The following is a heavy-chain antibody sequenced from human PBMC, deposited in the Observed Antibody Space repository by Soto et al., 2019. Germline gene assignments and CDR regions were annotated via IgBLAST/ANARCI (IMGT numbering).Heavy chain of an antibody. CDR3: ASQPVVDFWSGYTGGYYYYYGMDV. CDR1: GGTFSSYA. D-gene: IGHD3-3*01. CDR2: IIPIFGTA. J-gene: IGHJ6*02. Sequence: GPSVKVSCKASGGTFSSYAISWVRQAPGQGLEWMGGIIPIFGTANYAQKFQGRVTITADESTSTAYMELSSLRSEDTAVYYCASQPVVDFWSGYTGGYYYYYGMDVWGQGTTVTVSS. V-gene: IGHV1-69*13.